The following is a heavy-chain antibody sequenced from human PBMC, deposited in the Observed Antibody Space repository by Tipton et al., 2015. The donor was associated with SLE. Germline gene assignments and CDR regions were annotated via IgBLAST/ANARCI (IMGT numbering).Heavy chain of an antibody. CDR1: GFTFISYG. Sequence: QLVQSGAEVKKPGASVKVSCKASGFTFISYGISWVRQAPGQGLQWMGWISAYNGNTNYAQKLQGRVTMTTDTSTSTTYMELRSLRSDDTAVYYCARVDMYYYDNSGSPGSAFDIWGPGTMVTVSS. CDR3: ARVDMYYYDNSGSPGSAFDI. CDR2: ISAYNGNT. V-gene: IGHV1-18*01. J-gene: IGHJ3*02. D-gene: IGHD3-22*01.